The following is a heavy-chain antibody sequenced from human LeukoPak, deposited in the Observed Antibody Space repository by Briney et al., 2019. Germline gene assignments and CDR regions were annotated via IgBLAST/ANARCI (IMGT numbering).Heavy chain of an antibody. CDR3: APAYVWGSFRTFNY. J-gene: IGHJ4*02. V-gene: IGHV4-39*01. D-gene: IGHD3-16*02. Sequence: SETLSLTCTVSGGSISSSAYYWGWIRQPPGKGLEWVGSITYSGTTYYNPSLKSRVTISVDASKNQFSLKLSSVTAADTAVYYCAPAYVWGSFRTFNYWGQGTLVTASS. CDR2: ITYSGTT. CDR1: GGSISSSAYY.